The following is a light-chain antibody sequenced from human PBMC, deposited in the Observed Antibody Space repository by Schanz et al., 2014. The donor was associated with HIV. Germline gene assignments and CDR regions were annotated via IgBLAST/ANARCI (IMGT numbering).Light chain of an antibody. V-gene: IGLV2-8*01. CDR1: TSDIGAYNY. J-gene: IGLJ1*01. Sequence: QSALTQPPSASGSPGHSVTISCTGTTSDIGAYNYVSWYQLHPGRAPKLIIFEVNRRPSGVPNRFSGSKSGNTASLTVSGLLAEDEADYYCISYAGSNIFVFGTGTKLTVL. CDR3: ISYAGSNIFV. CDR2: EVN.